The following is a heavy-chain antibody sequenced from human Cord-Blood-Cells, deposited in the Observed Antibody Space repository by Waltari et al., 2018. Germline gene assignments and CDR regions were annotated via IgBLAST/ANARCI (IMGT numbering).Heavy chain of an antibody. Sequence: QVQLVESGGGVVQPARSLRLSCAAFGLTFIVYGMPWVRQAPGKGLEGVAVIAYDGSNKYYADSVKGRFTISRDNSKNTLYLQMNSLRAEDTAVYYCAKDLAAGTEGYWGQGTLVTVSS. D-gene: IGHD6-13*01. J-gene: IGHJ4*02. CDR1: GLTFIVYG. CDR3: AKDLAAGTEGY. CDR2: IAYDGSNK. V-gene: IGHV3-30*18.